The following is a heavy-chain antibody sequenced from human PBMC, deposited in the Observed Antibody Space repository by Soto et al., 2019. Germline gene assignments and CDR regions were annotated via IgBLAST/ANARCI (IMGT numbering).Heavy chain of an antibody. V-gene: IGHV3-23*01. J-gene: IGHJ6*02. D-gene: IGHD3-22*01. CDR2: ISGSGGST. CDR1: GFTFSSYA. CDR3: AKLGYYYDSSGYYFPSDYYYYYGMDV. Sequence: GGSLRLSCAASGFTFSSYAMSWVRQAPGKGLEWVSAISGSGGSTYYADSVKGRFTISRDNSKNTLYLQMNSLRAEDTAVYYCAKLGYYYDSSGYYFPSDYYYYYGMDVWGQGTTVTVSS.